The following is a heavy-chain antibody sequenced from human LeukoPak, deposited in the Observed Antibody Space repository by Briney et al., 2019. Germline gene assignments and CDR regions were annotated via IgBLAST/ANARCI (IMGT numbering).Heavy chain of an antibody. CDR3: AKDLGRYRNNYFDY. CDR2: ISGSGGGT. Sequence: PGGSLRLSCAASGFTFSSYAMSWVRQAPEKGLEWVATISGSGGGTYYADSVKGRFTISRDDSKNTPYLQMNSLRAEDTAVYYCAKDLGRYRNNYFDYWGQGTLVTVSS. V-gene: IGHV3-23*01. CDR1: GFTFSSYA. D-gene: IGHD1-26*01. J-gene: IGHJ4*02.